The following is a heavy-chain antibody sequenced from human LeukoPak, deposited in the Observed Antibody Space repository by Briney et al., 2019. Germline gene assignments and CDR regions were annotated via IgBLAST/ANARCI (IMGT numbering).Heavy chain of an antibody. CDR2: INHSGST. CDR3: ARGGNYWPQWWFDP. V-gene: IGHV4-34*01. CDR1: GGSFSGYY. J-gene: IGHJ5*02. Sequence: SETLSLTCAVYGGSFSGYYWSWIRQPPGKGLEWIGEINHSGSTNYNPSLKSRVTISVDTSKNQFSLKLSSVTPADTAVYYCARGGNYWPQWWFDPWGRGTLVSVSS. D-gene: IGHD1-26*01.